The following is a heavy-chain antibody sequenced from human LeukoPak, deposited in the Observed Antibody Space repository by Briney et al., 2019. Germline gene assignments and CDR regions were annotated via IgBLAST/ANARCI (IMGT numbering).Heavy chain of an antibody. CDR1: GFTFSSYG. V-gene: IGHV3-30*02. D-gene: IGHD4-17*01. Sequence: GGSLRLSCAASGFTFSSYGMHWVRQAPGKGLEWVAFIRYDGSNKYYADSVKGRFTISRDNAKNSLYLEMNSLRVEDTALYYCAKDVSYSPTGTCDYWGQGTLVTVSS. CDR2: IRYDGSNK. J-gene: IGHJ4*02. CDR3: AKDVSYSPTGTCDY.